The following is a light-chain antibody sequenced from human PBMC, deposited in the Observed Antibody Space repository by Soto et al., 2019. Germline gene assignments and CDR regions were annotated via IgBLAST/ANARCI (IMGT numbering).Light chain of an antibody. V-gene: IGKV3-11*01. CDR1: QSISSY. CDR3: PQRRDWPRP. J-gene: IGKJ2*01. Sequence: EIVLTQSPATLSLSPGERATLSCRASQSISSYLAWYQQKPGQAPRLLFYDASIRAAGIPARFSGSGSGTDFTLIISSLEPEALAVSYCPQRRDWPRPFGRGTKLELK. CDR2: DAS.